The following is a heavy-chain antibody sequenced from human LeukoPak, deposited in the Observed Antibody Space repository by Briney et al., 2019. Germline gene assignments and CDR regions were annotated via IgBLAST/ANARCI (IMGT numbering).Heavy chain of an antibody. V-gene: IGHV3-53*01. Sequence: PGGSLRLSCAASGLTVSSNYMSWVRQAPGKGLEWISVLYSGGNTYYAESVSGRFTISRDNSENTLYLQMNSLRAEDTAVYYCARGAGYNYPYYFDYWGQGTLVTVSS. CDR2: LYSGGNT. CDR1: GLTVSSNY. J-gene: IGHJ4*02. CDR3: ARGAGYNYPYYFDY. D-gene: IGHD5-24*01.